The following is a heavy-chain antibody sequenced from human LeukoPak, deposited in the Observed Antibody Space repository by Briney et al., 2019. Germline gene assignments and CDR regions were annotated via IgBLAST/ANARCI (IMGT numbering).Heavy chain of an antibody. Sequence: ASVKVSCKASGYTFTSYDIHWVRPATGQGLEWMGWMNPNSGNTGYAQKFQGRVTMTRNTSISTAYMELSSLRSEDTAVYYCAVTYSYCSSTSCYDAFDIWGQGTMVTVSS. CDR3: AVTYSYCSSTSCYDAFDI. V-gene: IGHV1-8*01. J-gene: IGHJ3*02. D-gene: IGHD2-2*01. CDR1: GYTFTSYD. CDR2: MNPNSGNT.